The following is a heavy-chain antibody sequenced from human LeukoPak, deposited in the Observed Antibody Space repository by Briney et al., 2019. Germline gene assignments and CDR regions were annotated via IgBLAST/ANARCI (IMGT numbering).Heavy chain of an antibody. Sequence: GGSLRLSCAASGFTFSGYWLTWVRQAPGKGLEWVAMIKQDGSEKNYVDSVKGRFTISRDNAKNSLFLQMNSLRVEDTAVYYCARDSQWSLDYWGQGTLVTASS. CDR3: ARDSQWSLDY. D-gene: IGHD6-19*01. J-gene: IGHJ4*02. CDR2: IKQDGSEK. CDR1: GFTFSGYW. V-gene: IGHV3-7*01.